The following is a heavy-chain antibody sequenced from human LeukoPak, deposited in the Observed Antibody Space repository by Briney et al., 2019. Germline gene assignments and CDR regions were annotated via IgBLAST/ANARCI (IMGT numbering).Heavy chain of an antibody. CDR3: AKEGLYDYSNYYFDY. V-gene: IGHV3-23*01. CDR1: GFTFSSYA. CDR2: ISGSGGST. J-gene: IGHJ4*02. Sequence: GSLRLSCAASGFTFSSYAMSWVRQAPGKRLEWVSAISGSGGSTYYADSVKGRFTISIDNSKNTLYLQMNSLRAEDTAVYYCAKEGLYDYSNYYFDYWGQGTLVTVSS. D-gene: IGHD4-11*01.